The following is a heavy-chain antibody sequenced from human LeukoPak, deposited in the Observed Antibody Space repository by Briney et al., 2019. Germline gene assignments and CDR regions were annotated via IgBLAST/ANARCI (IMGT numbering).Heavy chain of an antibody. D-gene: IGHD6-19*01. J-gene: IGHJ4*02. Sequence: GGSLRLSCAASGFTFSSYWMHWVRQAPGKGLVWVSRINSDGSRTTYADSVKGRFTISRDNAKNTLHLQMNSLRAEDTAMYYCARDVQAGPGYWGQGTLVTVSS. CDR1: GFTFSSYW. V-gene: IGHV3-74*01. CDR3: ARDVQAGPGY. CDR2: INSDGSRT.